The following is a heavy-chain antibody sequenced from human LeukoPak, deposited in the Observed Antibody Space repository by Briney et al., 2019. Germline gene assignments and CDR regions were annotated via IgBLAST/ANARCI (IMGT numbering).Heavy chain of an antibody. CDR3: ARRRDGPVDY. V-gene: IGHV3-7*05. CDR1: GFTFSTYW. Sequence: GGSLRLSCAASGFTFSTYWMSWVGQPPGKGLEWVANIKRDGSEKYYVDSVKGRFTISRDNAKNSLYLQMNSLRAEDTAVYYCARRRDGPVDYWGQGTLVTVSS. J-gene: IGHJ4*02. D-gene: IGHD5-24*01. CDR2: IKRDGSEK.